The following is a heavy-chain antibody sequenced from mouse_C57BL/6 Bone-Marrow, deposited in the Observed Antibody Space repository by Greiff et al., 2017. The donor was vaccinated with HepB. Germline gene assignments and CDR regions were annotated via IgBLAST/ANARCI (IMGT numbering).Heavy chain of an antibody. V-gene: IGHV1-82*01. D-gene: IGHD2-4*01. CDR3: ARDADYDWYFDV. CDR2: IYPGDGDT. J-gene: IGHJ1*03. Sequence: VQLQQSGPELVKPGASVKISCKASGYAFSNSWMNWVKQRPGKGLEWIGRIYPGDGDTNYNEKFKGKATFTADTSSNTAYMQLSSLTTEDSAIYYCARDADYDWYFDVWGTGTTVTVSS. CDR1: GYAFSNSW.